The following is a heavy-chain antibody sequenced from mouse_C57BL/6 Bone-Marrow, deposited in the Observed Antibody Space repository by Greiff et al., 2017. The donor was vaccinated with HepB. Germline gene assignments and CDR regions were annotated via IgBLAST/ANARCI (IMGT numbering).Heavy chain of an antibody. CDR3: ARTKLGPLFDY. Sequence: EVQGVESGGGLVKPGGSLKLSCAASGFTFSSYAMSWVRQTPEKRLEWVATISDGGSYTYYPDNVKGRFTISRDNAKNNLYLQMSHLKSEDTAMYYCARTKLGPLFDYWGQGTTLTVSS. D-gene: IGHD4-1*01. CDR1: GFTFSSYA. V-gene: IGHV5-4*01. CDR2: ISDGGSYT. J-gene: IGHJ2*01.